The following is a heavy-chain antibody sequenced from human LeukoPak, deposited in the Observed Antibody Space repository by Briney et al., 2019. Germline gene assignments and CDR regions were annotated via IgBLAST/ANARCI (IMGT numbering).Heavy chain of an antibody. CDR3: ARDLNWETY. CDR2: INHSGST. J-gene: IGHJ4*02. Sequence: PSETLSLTCAVYGGSFSGYYWSWIRQPPGKGLEWIGEINHSGSTNYNPSLKSRVTISVDTSKNQFSLKLSSVTAEDTAVYYCARDLNWETYWGQGTLVTVSS. V-gene: IGHV4-34*01. D-gene: IGHD1-1*01. CDR1: GGSFSGYY.